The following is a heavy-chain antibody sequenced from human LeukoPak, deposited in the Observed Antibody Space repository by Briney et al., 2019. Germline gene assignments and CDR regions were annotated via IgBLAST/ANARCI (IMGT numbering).Heavy chain of an antibody. CDR2: ISGGSRHI. CDR3: AKVLRGEFSCLDY. J-gene: IGHJ4*02. D-gene: IGHD3-16*02. V-gene: IGHV3-21*01. CDR1: GFTFSSYA. Sequence: PGGSLRLSCAASGFTFSSYAMSWVRQAPGKGLEWVSSISGGSRHIYYADSVKGRFTISRDNAKSSLYLQMNSLRAEDTAVYYCAKVLRGEFSCLDYWGQGTLVTVSS.